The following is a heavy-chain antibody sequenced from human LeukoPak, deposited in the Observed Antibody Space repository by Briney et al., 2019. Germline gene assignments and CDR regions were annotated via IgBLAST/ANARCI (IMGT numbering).Heavy chain of an antibody. J-gene: IGHJ2*01. CDR2: IYTSGST. CDR3: ATGIYDYGDYDPYWYFDL. CDR1: GGSISSYY. V-gene: IGHV4-4*07. Sequence: PSETLSLTCTVSGGSISSYYWSWVRQPAGKGLEWIGRIYTSGSTNYNPSLKSRVTMSVDTSKNQFSRKLSSVTAADTAVYYCATGIYDYGDYDPYWYFDLWGRGTLVTVSS. D-gene: IGHD4-17*01.